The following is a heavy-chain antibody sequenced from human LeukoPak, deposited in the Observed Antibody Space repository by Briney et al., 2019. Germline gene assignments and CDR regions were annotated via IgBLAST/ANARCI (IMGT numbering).Heavy chain of an antibody. CDR3: ARDCSRGVCYPRDY. D-gene: IGHD2-2*01. Sequence: GASVKVSCKASGYTLSEYGISWVRQAPGQGREWVGWITTYNGEKIYSQKFQGRVTMTTDTSSGTYYMELRNLRSDDTAIYYCARDCSRGVCYPRDYWGQGTLVIVSS. CDR1: GYTLSEYG. CDR2: ITTYNGEK. V-gene: IGHV1-18*01. J-gene: IGHJ4*02.